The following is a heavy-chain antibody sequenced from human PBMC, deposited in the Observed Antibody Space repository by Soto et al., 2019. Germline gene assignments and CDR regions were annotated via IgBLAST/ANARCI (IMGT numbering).Heavy chain of an antibody. CDR3: TRVLAPVTTSPVFYYGMDV. V-gene: IGHV3-49*04. Sequence: EVQLVESGGGLVQPGRSLRLACSTSGFIFGDYAMSWVRQAPGKGLEWVGFIRSLTYRGTTEYAPSVRGRCTISRDDSESIAYLQVTSLRTEDTAVYYCTRVLAPVTTSPVFYYGMDVWGQGTTVTVSS. CDR1: GFIFGDYA. J-gene: IGHJ6*02. CDR2: IRSLTYRGTT. D-gene: IGHD4-17*01.